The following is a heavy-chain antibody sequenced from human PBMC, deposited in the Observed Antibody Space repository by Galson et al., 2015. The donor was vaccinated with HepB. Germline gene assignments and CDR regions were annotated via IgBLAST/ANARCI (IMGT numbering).Heavy chain of an antibody. CDR1: GFTFSSHA. CDR3: AKNVDYSKCRLFFDY. CDR2: ISGSGRHT. J-gene: IGHJ4*02. D-gene: IGHD4-11*01. V-gene: IGHV3-23*01. Sequence: LRLSCAASGFTFSSHAMSWVRQAPGKGLDWVSGISGSGRHTYYVDSVKGRFTISRDNSRNTLYLQMNSLRAEDTAVYYCAKNVDYSKCRLFFDYWGQGTLVTVSS.